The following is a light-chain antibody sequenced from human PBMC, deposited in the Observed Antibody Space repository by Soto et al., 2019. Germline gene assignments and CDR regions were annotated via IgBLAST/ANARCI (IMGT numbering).Light chain of an antibody. V-gene: IGKV3-15*01. CDR3: QQYYDWPIT. CDR2: GAS. J-gene: IGKJ5*01. Sequence: EIVLTQSPGTLSLSPGERATLSCRATESVVSNYLAWYQLKPGQAPRLLIYGASTRATGIPARFSGSGSGTEFTLTISSLQSEDFAVYYCQQYYDWPITFGQGTRLEIK. CDR1: ESVVSN.